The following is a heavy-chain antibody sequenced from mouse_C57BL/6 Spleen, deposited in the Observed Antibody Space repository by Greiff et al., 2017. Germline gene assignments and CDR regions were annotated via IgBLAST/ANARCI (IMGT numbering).Heavy chain of an antibody. CDR3: ASGYSSGLSYAMDY. CDR1: GYTFTGYW. D-gene: IGHD3-2*02. Sequence: QVQLQQSGAELMKPGASVKLSCKATGYTFTGYWIEWVKQRPGHGLEWIGEILPGSGSTNYNEKFKGKATFTADTSANTAYMQLSSLTTEDSSIYDCASGYSSGLSYAMDYWGQGTSVTVSS. CDR2: ILPGSGST. J-gene: IGHJ4*01. V-gene: IGHV1-9*01.